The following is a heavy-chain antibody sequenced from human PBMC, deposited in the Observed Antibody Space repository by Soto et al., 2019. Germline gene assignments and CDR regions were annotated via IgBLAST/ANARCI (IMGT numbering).Heavy chain of an antibody. J-gene: IGHJ4*02. V-gene: IGHV3-23*01. CDR1: GFTFSSYA. CDR2: ISGSGGST. D-gene: IGHD1-26*01. CDR3: EKDISPSVGATLCPLY. Sequence: EVQLLESGGGLVQPGGSLRLSCAASGFTFSSYAMSWVRQAPGKGLEWVSAISGSGGSTYYADSVKGRFTISRDNSKNTLYLQMNSLRAEDTAVYYCEKDISPSVGATLCPLYWGQGTLVTVSS.